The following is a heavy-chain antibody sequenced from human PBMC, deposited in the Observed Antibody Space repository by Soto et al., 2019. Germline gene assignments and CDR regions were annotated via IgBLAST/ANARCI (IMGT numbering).Heavy chain of an antibody. V-gene: IGHV4-30-4*01. CDR3: ARCKKLDNWFDP. CDR1: GGSISSGDYY. J-gene: IGHJ5*02. Sequence: SETLSLTCTVSGGSISSGDYYWSWIRQPPGKGLEWIGYIYYSGSTYYNPPLKSRVTISVDTSKNQFSLKLSSVTAADTAVYYCARCKKLDNWFDPCGQGTLVTVSS. CDR2: IYYSGST. D-gene: IGHD6-13*01.